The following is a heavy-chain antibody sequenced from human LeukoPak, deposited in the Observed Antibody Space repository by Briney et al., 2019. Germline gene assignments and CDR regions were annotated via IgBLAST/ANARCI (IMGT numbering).Heavy chain of an antibody. D-gene: IGHD4-23*01. Sequence: GASVKVSCKASGYTFTGYYMHWVRQAPGQGLEWMGWINPNSGGTNYAQKFQGRVTMTRDTSISTAYMELSRLRSDDTAVYYCARATVVTYSWFDPRGQGTLVTVSS. J-gene: IGHJ5*02. CDR3: ARATVVTYSWFDP. CDR1: GYTFTGYY. V-gene: IGHV1-2*02. CDR2: INPNSGGT.